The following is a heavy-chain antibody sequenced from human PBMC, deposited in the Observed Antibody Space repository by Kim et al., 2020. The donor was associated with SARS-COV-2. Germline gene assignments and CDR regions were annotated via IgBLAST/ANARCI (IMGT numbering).Heavy chain of an antibody. D-gene: IGHD1-26*01. CDR3: ARDGGVGATPSLY. Sequence: GGSLRLSCAASGFTFSSYWMSWVRQAPGKGLEWVANIKQDGSEKYYVDSVKGRFTISRDNAKNSLYLQMNSLRAEDTAVYYCARDGGVGATPSLYWGQGTLVTVSS. J-gene: IGHJ4*02. V-gene: IGHV3-7*01. CDR2: IKQDGSEK. CDR1: GFTFSSYW.